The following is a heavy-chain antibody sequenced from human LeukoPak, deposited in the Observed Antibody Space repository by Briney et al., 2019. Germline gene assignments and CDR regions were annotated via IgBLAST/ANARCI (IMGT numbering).Heavy chain of an antibody. V-gene: IGHV1-8*01. CDR3: ARSVYYYGSGSYEGDWFDP. Sequence: WASVKVSCKASGYTFTSYDINWVRQATGQGLEWMGWMNPNSGNTGYAQKFQGRVTMTRNTSISTAYMELSSLRSEDTAVYYCARSVYYYGSGSYEGDWFDPWGQGTLVTVSS. D-gene: IGHD3-10*01. J-gene: IGHJ5*02. CDR1: GYTFTSYD. CDR2: MNPNSGNT.